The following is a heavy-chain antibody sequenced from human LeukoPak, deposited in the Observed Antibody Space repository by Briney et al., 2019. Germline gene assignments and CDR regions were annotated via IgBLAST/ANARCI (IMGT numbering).Heavy chain of an antibody. CDR3: ARAKVVRGGNWFDP. CDR2: ISYDGSNK. V-gene: IGHV3-30-3*01. D-gene: IGHD3-10*01. CDR1: GFTFSSYA. Sequence: PGGSLRLSCAASGFTFSSYAMHWVRQAPGKGLEWVAVISYDGSNKYYADSVKGRFTISRDNAKNSLYLQMNSLRDEDTAVYYCARAKVVRGGNWFDPWGQGTLVTVSS. J-gene: IGHJ5*02.